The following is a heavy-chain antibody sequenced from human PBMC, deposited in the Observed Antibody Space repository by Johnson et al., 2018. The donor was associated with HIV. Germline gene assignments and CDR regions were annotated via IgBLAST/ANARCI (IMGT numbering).Heavy chain of an antibody. CDR3: ARATVESALDI. CDR1: GFTFSISA. CDR2: MSYDGSSN. V-gene: IGHV3-30*04. D-gene: IGHD4-23*01. J-gene: IGHJ3*02. Sequence: QVQLVESGGGVVQPGRSLRLSCAASGFTFSISAIHWVRQAPGKGLEWVAVMSYDGSSNSYADSVKGRFTISRDNSRNTLYLQMNSLRAEDTAVYYCARATVESALDIWGQGTMVTVSS.